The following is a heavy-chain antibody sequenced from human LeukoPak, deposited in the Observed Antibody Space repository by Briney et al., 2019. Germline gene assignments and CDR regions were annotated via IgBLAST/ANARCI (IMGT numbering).Heavy chain of an antibody. CDR1: GYPFTAYF. Sequence: ASVKVSCKASGYPFTAYFIHWVRRAPGQGLEWMGWINPNSGGTNYAQKFQGRVTMARDTSISTAYMELSSLRSDDTAVYYCARDGRHYGQFDYWDQGTLVTVSS. CDR2: INPNSGGT. V-gene: IGHV1-2*02. CDR3: ARDGRHYGQFDY. J-gene: IGHJ4*02. D-gene: IGHD3-16*01.